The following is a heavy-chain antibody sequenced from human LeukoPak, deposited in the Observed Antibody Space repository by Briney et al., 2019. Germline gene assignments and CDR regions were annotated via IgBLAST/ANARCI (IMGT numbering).Heavy chain of an antibody. CDR1: GGSIGSYY. CDR2: IYYSGST. Sequence: SETLSLTCTVSGGSIGSYYWGWIRQPPGKGLEWIGYIYYSGSTYYNPSLKSRVTISVDTSKNQFSLKLSSVTAADTAVYYCAAYGPKDAFDIWGQGTMVTVSS. V-gene: IGHV4-59*06. D-gene: IGHD4-17*01. J-gene: IGHJ3*02. CDR3: AAYGPKDAFDI.